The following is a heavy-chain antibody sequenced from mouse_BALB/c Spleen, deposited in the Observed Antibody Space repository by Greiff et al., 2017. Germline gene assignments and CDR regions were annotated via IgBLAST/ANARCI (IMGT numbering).Heavy chain of an antibody. V-gene: IGHV5-6-3*01. CDR2: INSNGGST. CDR1: GFTFSSYG. CDR3: ARAPGSSYYAMDY. J-gene: IGHJ4*01. D-gene: IGHD1-1*01. Sequence: VESGGGLVQPGGSLKLSCAASGFTFSSYGMSWVRQTPDKRLELVATINSNGGSTYYPDSVKGRFTISRDNAKNTLYLQMSSLKSEDTAMYYCARAPGSSYYAMDYWGQGTSVTVSS.